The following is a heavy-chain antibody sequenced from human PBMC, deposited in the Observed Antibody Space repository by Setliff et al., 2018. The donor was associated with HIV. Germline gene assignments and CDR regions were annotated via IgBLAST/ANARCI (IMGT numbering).Heavy chain of an antibody. V-gene: IGHV4-39*01. D-gene: IGHD6-19*01. CDR1: AGSIRSSTYY. Sequence: PSETLSLTCTVSAGSIRSSTYYWARTRQPPGKGLEWIGTIYYSGSTYYNPSLKSRATISVDTSKNQFSLKLSSVTAADTAVYYCIIAYSSGWLAPMGFDSWGQGTLVTVSS. CDR2: IYYSGST. J-gene: IGHJ4*02. CDR3: IIAYSSGWLAPMGFDS.